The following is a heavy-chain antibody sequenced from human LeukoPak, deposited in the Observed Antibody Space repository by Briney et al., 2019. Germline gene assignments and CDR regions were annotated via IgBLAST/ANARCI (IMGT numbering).Heavy chain of an antibody. D-gene: IGHD2-2*02. CDR2: IYYSGST. CDR3: ARQGLVVPAAIYAFDI. V-gene: IGHV4-30-4*08. Sequence: WVRQAPGKGLEWIGYIYYSGSTYYNPSLKSRVTISVDTSKNQFSLKLSSVTAADTAVYYCARQGLVVPAAIYAFDIWGQGTMVTVSS. J-gene: IGHJ3*02.